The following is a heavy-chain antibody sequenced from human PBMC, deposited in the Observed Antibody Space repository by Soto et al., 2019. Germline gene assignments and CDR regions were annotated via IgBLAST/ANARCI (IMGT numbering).Heavy chain of an antibody. CDR1: GGTFSSYT. V-gene: IGHV1-69*02. Sequence: SVKVSCKASGGTFSSYTISWVRQAPGQGLEWMGRIIPILGIANYAQKFQGRVTITADKSTSTAYMELSSLRSEDTAVYYCARGPRIAVAGSSNWFDPWGQGTLVTVS. D-gene: IGHD6-19*01. CDR2: IIPILGIA. CDR3: ARGPRIAVAGSSNWFDP. J-gene: IGHJ5*02.